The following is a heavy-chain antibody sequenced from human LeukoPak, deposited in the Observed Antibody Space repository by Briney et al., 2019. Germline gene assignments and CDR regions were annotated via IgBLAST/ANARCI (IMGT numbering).Heavy chain of an antibody. CDR2: IYYSGST. Sequence: SETLSLTCTVSGGSISSSSYYWGWIRQPPGKGLEWIGSIYYSGSTYYNPSLKSRVTISVDTSKNQFSLKLSSVTAADTAVYYCARLFLWSRYSSGWSWFGPWGQGTLVTVSS. CDR1: GGSISSSSYY. D-gene: IGHD6-19*01. CDR3: ARLFLWSRYSSGWSWFGP. V-gene: IGHV4-39*01. J-gene: IGHJ5*02.